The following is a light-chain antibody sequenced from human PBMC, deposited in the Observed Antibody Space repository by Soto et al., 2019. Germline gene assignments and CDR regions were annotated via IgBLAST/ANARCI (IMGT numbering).Light chain of an antibody. CDR3: CSYAPSRTLL. V-gene: IGLV2-23*01. CDR1: SSDVGTYNL. J-gene: IGLJ3*02. CDR2: EGN. Sequence: QSVLTQPASVSGSPGQSITISCTGSSSDVGTYNLVTWYQQHPGKVPKLILYEGNKRPSGVSDRFSASKSGNTASLTISGLQAEDDADYYCCSYAPSRTLLFGGGTKLTVL.